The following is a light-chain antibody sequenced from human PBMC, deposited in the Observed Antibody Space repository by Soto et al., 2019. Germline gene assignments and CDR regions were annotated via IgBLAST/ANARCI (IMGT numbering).Light chain of an antibody. CDR3: QQYRSPPLT. CDR2: DAS. J-gene: IGKJ4*01. V-gene: IGKV1-33*01. Sequence: DIQMTQSPSSLSASVGDRVTLTCQSSQDISHYLNWYQQKPGKAPKLLIYDASNLETGVPSRFSGSGSGTHFTFTISSLQPEDVATYYCQQYRSPPLTFGGGTKVEIK. CDR1: QDISHY.